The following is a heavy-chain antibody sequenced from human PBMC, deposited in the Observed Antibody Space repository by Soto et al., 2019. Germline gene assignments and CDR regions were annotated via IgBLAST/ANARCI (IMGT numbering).Heavy chain of an antibody. CDR1: GFTFSSYS. CDR3: ARDRKVLNY. J-gene: IGHJ4*02. D-gene: IGHD3-10*01. CDR2: ISSSSTI. V-gene: IGHV3-48*02. Sequence: GGSLRLSCAASGFTFSSYSMNWVRQAPGKGLEWVSYISSSSTIYYADSVKGRFTISRDSAKNSLYLQMNSLRDEDTAVYYCARDRKVLNYWGQGTLVTVSS.